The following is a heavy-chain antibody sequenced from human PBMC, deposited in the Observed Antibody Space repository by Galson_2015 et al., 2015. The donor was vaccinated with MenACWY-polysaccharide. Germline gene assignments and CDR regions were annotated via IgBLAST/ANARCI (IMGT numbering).Heavy chain of an antibody. J-gene: IGHJ4*02. CDR2: ISSGGSTI. V-gene: IGHV3-11*01. CDR3: ASPSLPRYCHSANGHSEDY. Sequence: SLRLSCAASGFTFSDYYMSWIRQAPGKGLEWVSYISSGGSTILYADSVKGRFTISRDNTKNSLHLQMNSLRAEDTAVYYCASPSLPRYCHSANGHSEDYWGQGTLVTVSS. D-gene: IGHD2/OR15-2a*01. CDR1: GFTFSDYY.